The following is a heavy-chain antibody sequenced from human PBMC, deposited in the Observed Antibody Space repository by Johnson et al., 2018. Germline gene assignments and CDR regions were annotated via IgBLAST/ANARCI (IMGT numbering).Heavy chain of an antibody. D-gene: IGHD2/OR15-2a*01. CDR2: ITSSNFK. V-gene: IGHV3-21*06. CDR3: ARDRRSTSSLGGRDG. Sequence: EVQLVESGGGQVKPGGSXRLSCSASGFTFTSYTMNWVRQAPGQGLEWISSITSSNFKSYADSLKGRFTISRENAKNSLFLQMNSLRAGDTAVYYWARDRRSTSSLGGRDGWCRGTTVTVSS. J-gene: IGHJ6*02. CDR1: GFTFTSYT.